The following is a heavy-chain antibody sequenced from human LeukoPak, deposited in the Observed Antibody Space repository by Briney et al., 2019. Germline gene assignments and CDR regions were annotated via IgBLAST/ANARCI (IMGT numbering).Heavy chain of an antibody. CDR1: GYTFTNYY. J-gene: IGHJ6*02. CDR3: AREIGMGAFDYYYYGMDV. Sequence: ASVKVSCKASGYTFTNYYMHWVRQAPGQGLEWMGIINPSGGSTSYAQKFQGRVTMTRDTSTSTVYMELSSLRSEDTAVYYCAREIGMGAFDYYYYGMDVWGQGTTVTVSS. CDR2: INPSGGST. V-gene: IGHV1-46*01. D-gene: IGHD3-16*01.